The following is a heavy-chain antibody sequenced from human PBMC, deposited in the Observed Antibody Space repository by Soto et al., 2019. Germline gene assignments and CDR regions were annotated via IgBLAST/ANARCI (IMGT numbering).Heavy chain of an antibody. J-gene: IGHJ6*02. CDR1: GGTFSSYA. V-gene: IGHV1-69*01. CDR3: AGDCPCITGTTPYYYGMDV. CDR2: IIPIFGTA. Sequence: QVQLVQSGAEVKKPGSSVKVSCKASGGTFSSYAISWVRQAPGQGLEWMGGIIPIFGTANYAQKFQGRVTITADESTSTAYMELSSLRSEDTAVYYCAGDCPCITGTTPYYYGMDVWGQGTTVTVSS. D-gene: IGHD1-7*01.